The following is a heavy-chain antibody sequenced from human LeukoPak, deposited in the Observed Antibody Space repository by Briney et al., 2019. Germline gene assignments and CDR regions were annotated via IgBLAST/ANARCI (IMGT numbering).Heavy chain of an antibody. V-gene: IGHV3-20*04. J-gene: IGHJ4*02. D-gene: IGHD3-22*01. Sequence: GGSLRLSCAASGFTFDDYGMSWVRQAPGKGLEWVSGINWNGGSTGYADSVKGRFTISRDNAKNSLYLQMNSLRAEDTALYYCARDVNYYDSSGYYSSFDYWGQGTLVTVSS. CDR1: GFTFDDYG. CDR3: ARDVNYYDSSGYYSSFDY. CDR2: INWNGGST.